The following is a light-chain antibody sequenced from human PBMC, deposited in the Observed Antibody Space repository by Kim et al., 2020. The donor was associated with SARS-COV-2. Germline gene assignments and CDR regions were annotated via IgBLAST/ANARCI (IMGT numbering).Light chain of an antibody. J-gene: IGKJ1*01. CDR2: EAS. CDR1: QGISDW. Sequence: ASVVDRVTMPCRASQGISDWLAWYQQKPGKAPKLLIYEASSLQSGVPSRFSGSGSGTDFTLTISSLQPEDFATYYCQQTDSFPWTFGQGTKVDIK. CDR3: QQTDSFPWT. V-gene: IGKV1-12*01.